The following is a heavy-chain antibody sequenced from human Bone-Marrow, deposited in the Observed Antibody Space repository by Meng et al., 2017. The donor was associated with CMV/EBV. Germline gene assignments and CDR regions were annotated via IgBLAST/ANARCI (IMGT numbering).Heavy chain of an antibody. CDR1: GGSFSGCY. CDR3: ARQYIVVVPAAIDY. D-gene: IGHD2-2*01. J-gene: IGHJ4*02. V-gene: IGHV4-34*01. CDR2: INHSGST. Sequence: SETLSLTCAVYGGSFSGCYWSWIRQPPGKGLEWIGEINHSGSTNYNPSLKSRVTISVDTSKNQFSLKLSSVTAADTAVYYCARQYIVVVPAAIDYWDQGTLVTVSS.